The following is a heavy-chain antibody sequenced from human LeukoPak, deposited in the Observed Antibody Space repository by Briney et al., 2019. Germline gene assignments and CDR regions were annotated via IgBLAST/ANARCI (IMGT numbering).Heavy chain of an antibody. Sequence: GGSLRLSCAASGFTFSSYAMHWVRQAPGKGLEWVAVISYDGSNKYYADSVKGRFTISRDNSKNTLYLQMNSLRAEDTAVYYCARGGHLPRERWGLGLDYWGQGTLVTVSS. CDR1: GFTFSSYA. J-gene: IGHJ4*02. CDR2: ISYDGSNK. CDR3: ARGGHLPRERWGLGLDY. V-gene: IGHV3-30-3*01. D-gene: IGHD1-26*01.